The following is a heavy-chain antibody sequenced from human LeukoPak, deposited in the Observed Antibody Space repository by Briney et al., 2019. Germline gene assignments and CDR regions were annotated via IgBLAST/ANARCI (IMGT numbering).Heavy chain of an antibody. Sequence: GGSLRLSCAASGFTFSNYWMSWVRQAPGKGLEWVANIKQDGSEKYYVDSVKGRFTISRDNAKNSLYLQMNSLRDEDTAVYYCAREGYGDYADAFDIWGQGTMVTVSS. CDR2: IKQDGSEK. D-gene: IGHD4-17*01. CDR1: GFTFSNYW. V-gene: IGHV3-7*01. J-gene: IGHJ3*02. CDR3: AREGYGDYADAFDI.